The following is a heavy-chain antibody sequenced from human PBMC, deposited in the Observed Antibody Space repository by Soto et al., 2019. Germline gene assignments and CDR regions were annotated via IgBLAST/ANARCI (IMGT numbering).Heavy chain of an antibody. Sequence: GGSLRLSCAASGFTFSSYAMSWVRQAPGKGLEWVSAISGSGGSTYYADSVKGRFTISRDNSKNTLYLQMNSLRAEDTAVYYCAKEDTMVRGVIIPKSFDYWGQGTLVTVSS. CDR2: ISGSGGST. D-gene: IGHD3-10*01. V-gene: IGHV3-23*01. J-gene: IGHJ4*02. CDR1: GFTFSSYA. CDR3: AKEDTMVRGVIIPKSFDY.